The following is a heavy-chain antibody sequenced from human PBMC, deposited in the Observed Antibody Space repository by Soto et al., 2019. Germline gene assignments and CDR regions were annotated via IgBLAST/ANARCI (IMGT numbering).Heavy chain of an antibody. Sequence: QVQLVESGGGVVQPGRSLRLSCAASGFTFSSYGMHWVRQAPGKGLEWVAVIAYDGSNKYYADSVKGRFTISRDNSKNTLCLQMNSLRAEDTALYYCAKDIGFCSGGSCYSDYHQYGMDVWGQGTTVTVSS. CDR2: IAYDGSNK. D-gene: IGHD2-15*01. CDR3: AKDIGFCSGGSCYSDYHQYGMDV. J-gene: IGHJ6*02. CDR1: GFTFSSYG. V-gene: IGHV3-30*18.